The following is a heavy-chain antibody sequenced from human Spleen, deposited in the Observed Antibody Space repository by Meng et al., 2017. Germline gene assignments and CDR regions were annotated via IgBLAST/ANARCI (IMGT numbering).Heavy chain of an antibody. CDR3: ASWHSGYDQTVDY. J-gene: IGHJ4*02. V-gene: IGHV3-20*04. D-gene: IGHD5-12*01. CDR1: GFTFDDYG. CDR2: INWNGGST. Sequence: GESLKISCAASGFTFDDYGMSWVRQAPGKGLEWVSGINWNGGSTGYADSVKGRFTISRDNAKNSLYLQMNSLRAEDTALYYCASWHSGYDQTVDYWGQGTLVTVS.